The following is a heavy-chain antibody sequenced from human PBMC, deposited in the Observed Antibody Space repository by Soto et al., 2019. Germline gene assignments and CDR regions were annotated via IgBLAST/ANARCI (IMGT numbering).Heavy chain of an antibody. D-gene: IGHD2-2*01. CDR1: GYTFTSYD. CDR2: MNPNSGNT. Sequence: QVQLVQSGAEVKKPGASVKVSCKASGYTFTSYDINWVRQATGQGLEWMGWMNPNSGNTGYAQKFQGRVTMTRNTSISKADMELSSMRYEDTAGYYCARDRRGLTRDQHWGQGTLVTVSS. J-gene: IGHJ1*01. V-gene: IGHV1-8*01. CDR3: ARDRRGLTRDQH.